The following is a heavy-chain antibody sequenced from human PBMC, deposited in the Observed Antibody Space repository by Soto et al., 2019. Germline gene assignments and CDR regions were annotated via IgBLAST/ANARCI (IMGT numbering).Heavy chain of an antibody. V-gene: IGHV1-3*01. J-gene: IGHJ4*02. CDR1: GYTFTSYA. Sequence: QVQLVQSGAEVKKPGASVKVSCTASGYTFTSYAMHWVRQAPGQRLEWMGWINAGNGNTKYSQKFQGRVTITRDTSASAAYMALSSLRSEDTAVYYCARGPGGPDGPGDYWGQGTLVTVSS. CDR2: INAGNGNT. CDR3: ARGPGGPDGPGDY. D-gene: IGHD2-15*01.